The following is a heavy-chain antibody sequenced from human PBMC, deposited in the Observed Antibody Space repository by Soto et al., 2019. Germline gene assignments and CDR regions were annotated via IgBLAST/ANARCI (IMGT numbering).Heavy chain of an antibody. CDR3: AHPRGYGVFDAVDI. CDR1: GYSFSTYA. V-gene: IGHV3-23*01. Sequence: GESLKISCKGSGYSFSTYAMNWVRQAPGEGLEWVSAISSSGGTTFYAESVRGRFTISRDNSVNTLYLQMSSLRTEDTAVYYCAHPRGYGVFDAVDIWGQGTMVTVSS. J-gene: IGHJ3*02. D-gene: IGHD4-17*01. CDR2: ISSSGGTT.